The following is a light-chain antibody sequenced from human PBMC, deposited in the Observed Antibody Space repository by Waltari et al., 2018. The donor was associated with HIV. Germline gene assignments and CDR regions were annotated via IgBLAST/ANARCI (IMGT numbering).Light chain of an antibody. J-gene: IGLJ3*02. CDR2: KDN. CDR3: QSADNSGTWV. CDR1: ELPKQY. Sequence: SYELTQPPSVSVSAGQTARITCSGDELPKQYAYWYQQKPDQAPILVIYKDNERPSGIPERFSASSSGTTVTLTISGVQAEDEAAYYCQSADNSGTWVFGGGTKLTVL. V-gene: IGLV3-25*03.